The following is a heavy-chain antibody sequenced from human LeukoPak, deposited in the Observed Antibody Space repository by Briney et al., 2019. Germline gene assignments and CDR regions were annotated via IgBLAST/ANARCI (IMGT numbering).Heavy chain of an antibody. Sequence: GESLKISCKGSGYSFTSYWIGWVRQMPGKGLEWMGIIYPGDSDTRYSPSFQGQVTISADKSIGTAYLQWSSLKASDTAMYYCARLILRYFDWPTPYYFDYWGQGTLVTVSS. CDR3: ARLILRYFDWPTPYYFDY. V-gene: IGHV5-51*01. CDR1: GYSFTSYW. J-gene: IGHJ4*02. D-gene: IGHD3-9*01. CDR2: IYPGDSDT.